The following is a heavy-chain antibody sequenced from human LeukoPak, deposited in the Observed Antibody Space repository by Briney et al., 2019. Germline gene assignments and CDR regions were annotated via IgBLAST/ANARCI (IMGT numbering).Heavy chain of an antibody. CDR3: ARTGYCTNGVCYSLIDY. V-gene: IGHV1-24*01. D-gene: IGHD2-8*01. J-gene: IGHJ4*02. CDR1: GYTLTELS. Sequence: VASVKVSCKVSGYTLTELSMHWVRQAPGKGLEWMGGFDPEDGETIYAQKFQGRVTMTEDTSTDTAYMELSSLRSEDTAVYYCARTGYCTNGVCYSLIDYWGQGTRVTVSS. CDR2: FDPEDGET.